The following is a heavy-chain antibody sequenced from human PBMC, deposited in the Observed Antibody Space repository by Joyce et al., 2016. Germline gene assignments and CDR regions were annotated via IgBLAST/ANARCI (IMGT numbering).Heavy chain of an antibody. D-gene: IGHD3-22*01. CDR3: ARGHYYDTSGYPGDI. Sequence: QVQLVQSGTEVKKPGASVKVSCKASGFSYATYGLNWVRQAPGQGLEWMGWIGTYNGNTNYAQKVQGRVTMTTDTFTNTAYMELRSLRSDDTAVYYCARGHYYDTSGYPGDIWGQGTMVTVSS. CDR1: GFSYATYG. J-gene: IGHJ3*02. CDR2: IGTYNGNT. V-gene: IGHV1-18*01.